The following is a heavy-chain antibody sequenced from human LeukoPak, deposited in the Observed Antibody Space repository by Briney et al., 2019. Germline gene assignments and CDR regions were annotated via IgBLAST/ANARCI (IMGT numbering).Heavy chain of an antibody. J-gene: IGHJ1*01. CDR3: ARGGKIALAGTRSPQYFQH. D-gene: IGHD6-19*01. Sequence: GGSLRLSCAASGFTFSSYGMHWVRQAPGKGLVWVSRINSDGSSTRYADSVKGRFTISRDNAKNTLYLQMNSLRAEDTAVYYCARGGKIALAGTRSPQYFQHWGQGTLVTVSS. CDR2: INSDGSST. V-gene: IGHV3-74*01. CDR1: GFTFSSYG.